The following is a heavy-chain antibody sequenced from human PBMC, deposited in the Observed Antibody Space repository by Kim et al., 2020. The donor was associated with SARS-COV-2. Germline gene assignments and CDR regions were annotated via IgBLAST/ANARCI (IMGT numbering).Heavy chain of an antibody. CDR2: ISYDGENK. Sequence: GGSLRLSCAASGFTFSRYSMHWVRQAPGKGLSWLAFISYDGENKYYADSVKGRFTISRDNSNNTLYLQMNSLRLDDTAVYYCATPYGDYIGGYDSWGQGTLVTVSS. CDR3: ATPYGDYIGGYDS. D-gene: IGHD4-17*01. J-gene: IGHJ4*02. CDR1: GFTFSRYS. V-gene: IGHV3-30*04.